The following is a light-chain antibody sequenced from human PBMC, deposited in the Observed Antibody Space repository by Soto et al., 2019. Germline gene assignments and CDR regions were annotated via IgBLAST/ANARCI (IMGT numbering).Light chain of an antibody. J-gene: IGKJ1*01. CDR3: QLYTSAPQT. CDR1: QGISNY. V-gene: IGKV1-27*01. Sequence: DIQITQSPSSLSASVGDRVTITCRASQGISNYIDWYQQKPGEVPKVLIYAASTLQSGVPSRLSGSGSDTDCTLTISRLQPEDVATYYGQLYTSAPQTLGQRTKVDIK. CDR2: AAS.